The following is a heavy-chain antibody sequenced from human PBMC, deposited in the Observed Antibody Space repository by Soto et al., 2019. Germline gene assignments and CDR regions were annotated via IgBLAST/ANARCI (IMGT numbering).Heavy chain of an antibody. J-gene: IGHJ5*02. CDR2: IYYTGTS. CDR1: GASVSSGSYY. Sequence: QAELQESGPGLVKPSETLSLTCKVSGASVSSGSYYWSWIRQPPGKGLEWIGYIYYTGTSDYNPSLKSRVTISIDTSKNQISLNLNSVTAADTAVYYCARALSTNEGWFDPWGQGRLVTVSS. D-gene: IGHD2-8*01. CDR3: ARALSTNEGWFDP. V-gene: IGHV4-61*01.